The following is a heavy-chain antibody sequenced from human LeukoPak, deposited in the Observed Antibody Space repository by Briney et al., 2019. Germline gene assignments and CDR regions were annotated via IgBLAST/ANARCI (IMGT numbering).Heavy chain of an antibody. V-gene: IGHV4-59*08. J-gene: IGHJ4*02. CDR1: GGSISSYY. Sequence: SETLSLTCTVSGGSISSYYWSWIRQPPGKGLEWIGYIYCSGSTNYNPSLKSRVTISVDTSKNQFSLKLSSVTAADTAVYYCARRKTLVAPLDYWGQGTLVTVSS. CDR2: IYCSGST. CDR3: ARRKTLVAPLDY. D-gene: IGHD2-15*01.